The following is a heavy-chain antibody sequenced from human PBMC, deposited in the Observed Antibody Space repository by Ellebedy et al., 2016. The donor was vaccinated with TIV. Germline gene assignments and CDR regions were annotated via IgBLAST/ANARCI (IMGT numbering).Heavy chain of an antibody. J-gene: IGHJ4*02. CDR2: ISAYNGHT. CDR1: GYTFRNYG. Sequence: AASVKVSCKTSGYTFRNYGINWVRQAPGQGLEWMGWISAYNGHTTYPQKFQGRVTITTDTATSTAYMELRSLRSDDTAVYYCGRDDVLVTAALFYFHYWGQGTLVTVSS. V-gene: IGHV1-18*01. D-gene: IGHD2-2*01. CDR3: GRDDVLVTAALFYFHY.